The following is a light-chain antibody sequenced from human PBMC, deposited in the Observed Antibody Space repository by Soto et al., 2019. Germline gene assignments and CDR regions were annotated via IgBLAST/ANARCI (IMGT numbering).Light chain of an antibody. CDR3: QVWDSVTDPNYV. CDR1: NIGRKS. J-gene: IGLJ1*01. V-gene: IGLV3-21*02. Sequence: SSELTQPPSVSVAPGQSARITCGGDNIGRKSVHWYQQKPGQAPVLVVFDDRDRPSGIPERFSGSNSENTATLTISRVEAGDDADYYGQVWDSVTDPNYVFGPGTKLTVL. CDR2: DDR.